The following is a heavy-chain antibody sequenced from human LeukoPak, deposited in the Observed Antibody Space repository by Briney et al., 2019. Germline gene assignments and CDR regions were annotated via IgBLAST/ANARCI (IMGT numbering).Heavy chain of an antibody. V-gene: IGHV4-38-2*02. D-gene: IGHD3-3*01. CDR2: IYHSGST. J-gene: IGHJ5*02. CDR3: ARVRYYDFWSGGTGFDP. Sequence: PSETLSLTCTVSGYSISSGYYWGWIRQPPGKGLEWIGIIYHSGSTYYNPSLKSRVTISVDTSKNQFSLKLSSVTAADTAVYYCARVRYYDFWSGGTGFDPWGQEPWSPSPQ. CDR1: GYSISSGYY.